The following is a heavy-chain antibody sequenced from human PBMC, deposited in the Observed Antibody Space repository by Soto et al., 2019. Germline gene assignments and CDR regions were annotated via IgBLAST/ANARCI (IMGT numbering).Heavy chain of an antibody. CDR2: INHSGSN. CDR3: ARGGSNDWQVAFDI. V-gene: IGHV4-34*01. CDR1: GGSFSTYY. D-gene: IGHD3-9*01. Sequence: SETLSLTCVVAGGSFSTYYYNWIRQSPGKGLEWIGEINHSGSNNYSPSLKSRVTMSLDTSKNQFSLKLTSVTAADTAVYYCARGGSNDWQVAFDIWGQGTMVTVSS. J-gene: IGHJ3*02.